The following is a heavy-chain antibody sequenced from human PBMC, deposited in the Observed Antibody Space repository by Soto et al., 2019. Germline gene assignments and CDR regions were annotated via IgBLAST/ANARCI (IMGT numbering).Heavy chain of an antibody. J-gene: IGHJ5*02. CDR2: IYYSGST. CDR3: ANLIVGGYYDFWSGYYPDNWFDP. D-gene: IGHD3-3*01. CDR1: GGSISSGGYY. Sequence: PSETLSLTCTVSGGSISSGGYYWSWIRQHPGKGLEWIGYIYYSGSTYYNPSLKSRVTISVDTSKNQFSLKLSSVTAADTAVYYCANLIVGGYYDFWSGYYPDNWFDPWGQGTLVTVSS. V-gene: IGHV4-31*03.